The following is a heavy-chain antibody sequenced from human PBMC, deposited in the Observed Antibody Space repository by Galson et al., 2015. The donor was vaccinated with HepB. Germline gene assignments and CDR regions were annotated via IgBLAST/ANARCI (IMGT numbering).Heavy chain of an antibody. CDR3: ARNNSDKGSFDV. J-gene: IGHJ3*01. CDR1: GYTFTSSA. D-gene: IGHD1/OR15-1a*01. CDR2: ISGYNDNT. V-gene: IGHV1-18*01. Sequence: SVKVSCKASGYTFTSSAISWVRQAPGQGLEWMGWISGYNDNTNNAQQFQGRVIMTTDTSTSTAYMELRSLRSDDTAPYYCARNNSDKGSFDVWGQGTMVTVSS.